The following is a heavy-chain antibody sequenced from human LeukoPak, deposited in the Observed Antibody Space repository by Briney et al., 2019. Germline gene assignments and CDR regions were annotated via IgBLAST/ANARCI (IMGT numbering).Heavy chain of an antibody. J-gene: IGHJ4*02. D-gene: IGHD1-14*01. V-gene: IGHV4-4*02. Sequence: KTSETLSLTCTVSLDSTTSNFWSWVRQPPGKGLEWIGEIHRSGSPNYNPSLQSRVAISIDRSRSQIVLELSSVTAADTAVYYCAREILGGFNPGAYWGQGILVTVSS. CDR2: IHRSGSP. CDR3: AREILGGFNPGAY. CDR1: LDSTTSNF.